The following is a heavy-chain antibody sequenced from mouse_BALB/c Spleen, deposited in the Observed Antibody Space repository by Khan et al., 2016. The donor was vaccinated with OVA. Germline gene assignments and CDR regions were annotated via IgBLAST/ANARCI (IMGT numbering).Heavy chain of an antibody. V-gene: IGHV1-77*01. J-gene: IGHJ3*01. CDR1: GYTFTDYY. CDR2: IYPGSGNI. CDR3: AREWAACFPY. Sequence: QMQLEESGAKLARPGASVKLSCKASGYTFTDYYINWMKQRTGQGLEWIGEIYPGSGNIYYNEKFKGKATLTADKSSSTAYMQLSSLTSEDSAVYFCAREWAACFPYWGQGTLVTVSA.